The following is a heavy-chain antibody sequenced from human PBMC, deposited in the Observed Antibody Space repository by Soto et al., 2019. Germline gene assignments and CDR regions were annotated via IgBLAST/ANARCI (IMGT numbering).Heavy chain of an antibody. V-gene: IGHV4-34*01. CDR1: GGSFSGYY. D-gene: IGHD6-19*01. J-gene: IGHJ6*02. Sequence: PSETLSLTCAVYGGSFSGYYWSWIRQPPGKGLEWIGEINHSGSTNYNPSLKSRVTISVDTSKNQFSLKLSSVTAADTAVYYCARGEQWLVFYYYGMDVWGQGTTVS. CDR3: ARGEQWLVFYYYGMDV. CDR2: INHSGST.